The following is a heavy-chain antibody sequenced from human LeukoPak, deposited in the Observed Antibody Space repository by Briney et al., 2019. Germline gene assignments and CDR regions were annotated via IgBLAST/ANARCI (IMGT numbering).Heavy chain of an antibody. V-gene: IGHV5-51*01. CDR3: ATRDFGSDAFDI. CDR1: GYSFTTFW. D-gene: IGHD3-16*01. Sequence: GESLKISCQGSGYSFTTFWIGWVRQMPGKGLEWMGIIYPGDSDTIYSPSFQGQVTISADKSISTAYLQWSSLKASDTAMYYCATRDFGSDAFDIWGQGTMVTVPS. CDR2: IYPGDSDT. J-gene: IGHJ3*02.